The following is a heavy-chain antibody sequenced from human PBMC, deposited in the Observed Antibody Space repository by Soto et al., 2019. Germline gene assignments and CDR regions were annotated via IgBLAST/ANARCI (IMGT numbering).Heavy chain of an antibody. CDR1: GYTFTGYD. CDR2: MNPNSGNT. V-gene: IGHV1-8*01. D-gene: IGHD1-7*01. J-gene: IGHJ4*02. Sequence: QAQLVQSGAEVKKPGASVKVSCKASGYTFTGYDINWVRQATGQGLEWMGWMNPNSGNTGYAQNFQGRVTKIRDNSITTAYIEMNSLRDDDAAVDYCLREKVGTTAIDFWGQGTLVTVSS. CDR3: LREKVGTTAIDF.